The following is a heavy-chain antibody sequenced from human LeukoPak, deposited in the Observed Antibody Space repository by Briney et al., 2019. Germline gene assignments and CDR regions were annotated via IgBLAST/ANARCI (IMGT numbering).Heavy chain of an antibody. V-gene: IGHV3-23*01. CDR2: ISGSGGST. Sequence: PGGSLRLSCAASGFTFSSYAMSWVRQAPGKGLEWVSAISGSGGSTYYADSVKDRFTISRDNSKNTLYLQMSSLRAEDTALYYCARGQWLVTSSFDYWGQGVLVGVAS. CDR3: ARGQWLVTSSFDY. CDR1: GFTFSSYA. J-gene: IGHJ4*02. D-gene: IGHD6-19*01.